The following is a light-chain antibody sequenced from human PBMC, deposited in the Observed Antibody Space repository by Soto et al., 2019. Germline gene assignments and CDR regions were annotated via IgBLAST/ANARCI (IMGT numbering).Light chain of an antibody. V-gene: IGKV1-5*01. CDR2: DAS. Sequence: EIQMTQSPSTLSSSVGDRVTITCRASQSISSWLAWYQQKPGEAPTLLIYDASSLESEVPSKCSCSGSGTEFNLNISRLQPYYFATYSYQRYNSFWTFGQGTKVEIK. CDR1: QSISSW. J-gene: IGKJ1*01. CDR3: QRYNSFWT.